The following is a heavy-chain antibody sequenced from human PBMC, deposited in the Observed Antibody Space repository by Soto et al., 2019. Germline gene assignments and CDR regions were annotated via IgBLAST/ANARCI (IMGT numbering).Heavy chain of an antibody. V-gene: IGHV3-43*01. J-gene: IGHJ4*02. D-gene: IGHD4-17*01. CDR2: ISWDGGST. Sequence: PRLSCAASGFTFNDYIMHWVRQAPGKGLEWVSFISWDGGSTYYADSVKGRFTISRDNIKNSLYLQMDSLRAEDTALYYCAKDTSWTIDYWGRGTLVTVSS. CDR3: AKDTSWTIDY. CDR1: GFTFNDYI.